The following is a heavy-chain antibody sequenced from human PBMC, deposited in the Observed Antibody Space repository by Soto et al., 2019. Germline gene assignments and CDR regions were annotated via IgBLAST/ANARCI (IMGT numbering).Heavy chain of an antibody. Sequence: GASVKVSCKASGYTFTSYGISWVRQAPGQGLEWMGWISAYNGNTNYAQKLQGRVTMTTDTSTSTAYMELRSLRSDDTAVYYCASKRAVAGYYYYYGMDVWGQGTTVTVSS. J-gene: IGHJ6*02. V-gene: IGHV1-18*01. D-gene: IGHD6-19*01. CDR2: ISAYNGNT. CDR1: GYTFTSYG. CDR3: ASKRAVAGYYYYYGMDV.